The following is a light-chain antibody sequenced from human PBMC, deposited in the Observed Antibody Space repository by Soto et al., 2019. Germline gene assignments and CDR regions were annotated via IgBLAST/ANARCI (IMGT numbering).Light chain of an antibody. CDR2: YDS. V-gene: IGLV3-21*04. J-gene: IGLJ7*01. Sequence: SSELTQPPSVSVAPGKTARITCGGNNIGSKSVHWYQQKPGQAPVLVIYYDSDRPSGIPERFSGSNSGNTATLTISRVEAGDEADYYCQVWDSSSDAVFGGGTQLTVL. CDR3: QVWDSSSDAV. CDR1: NIGSKS.